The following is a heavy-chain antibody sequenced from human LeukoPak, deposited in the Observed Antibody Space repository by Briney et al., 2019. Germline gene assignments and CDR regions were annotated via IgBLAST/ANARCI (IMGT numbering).Heavy chain of an antibody. J-gene: IGHJ4*02. Sequence: GSLRLSCAASGFSFSSYGLHWVRQAPGKGLEWVSAISYDGKNIHYVDSVKGRFTISRDNSRNTVYLQMNSLRVEDTAVYYCARTYSRESGYYFVFHYWGQGTLVTLSS. CDR3: ARTYSRESGYYFVFHY. CDR1: GFSFSSYG. V-gene: IGHV3-33*01. D-gene: IGHD5-12*01. CDR2: ISYDGKNI.